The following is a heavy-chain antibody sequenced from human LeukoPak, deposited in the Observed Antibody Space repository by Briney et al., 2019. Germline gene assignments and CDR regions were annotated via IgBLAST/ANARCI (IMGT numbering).Heavy chain of an antibody. D-gene: IGHD1-1*01. CDR1: GDSISGHY. Sequence: SETLSLTCTVSGDSISGHYWSWIRQSPGKGLEWIGFMHYSGNTNSNPSLRSRVTISEDTSKNQFSLKLSSVTAADTAVYYCARATAGTTLFEGIDYWGQGTLVTVSS. CDR3: ARATAGTTLFEGIDY. CDR2: MHYSGNT. J-gene: IGHJ4*02. V-gene: IGHV4-59*08.